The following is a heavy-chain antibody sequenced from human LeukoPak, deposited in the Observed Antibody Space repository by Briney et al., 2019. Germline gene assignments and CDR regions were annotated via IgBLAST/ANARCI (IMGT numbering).Heavy chain of an antibody. D-gene: IGHD2/OR15-2a*01. Sequence: SETLSLTCAVYGGSFSAYYYYWIWIRQPPGRGLEWIGEISHSGSTNDNPSLKSRVTISIDTSKNQFSLRLSSVTAADTAVYYCARGVDDSATFFYSYYMDVWGKGTTVTVSS. CDR1: GGSFSAYY. J-gene: IGHJ6*03. V-gene: IGHV4-34*01. CDR2: ISHSGST. CDR3: ARGVDDSATFFYSYYMDV.